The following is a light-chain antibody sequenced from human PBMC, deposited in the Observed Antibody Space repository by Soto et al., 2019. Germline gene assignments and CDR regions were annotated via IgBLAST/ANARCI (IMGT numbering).Light chain of an antibody. CDR2: RTS. Sequence: DIQMTQSPSTLSASVGDRVTFTCRASQSISNFLAWYQQKPGKAPNLLIFRTSDLETGVPSRFSGSGSGTDFTLTIASLQPDDFATYYCQQYRSYPYTFGQGTKLEIK. CDR1: QSISNF. V-gene: IGKV1-5*03. J-gene: IGKJ2*01. CDR3: QQYRSYPYT.